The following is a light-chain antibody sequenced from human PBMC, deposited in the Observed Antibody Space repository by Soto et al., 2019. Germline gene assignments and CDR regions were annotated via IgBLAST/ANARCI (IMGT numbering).Light chain of an antibody. CDR3: QQSYSTPSVT. Sequence: DIQMTQSPSTLSGSVGDRVTITCRASQSISSYLNLYQQKPGKAPKLLIYAASSLQSGVPSRFSGSGSGTDFTLTISSLQPEDFATYYCQQSYSTPSVTFGQGTRLEI. CDR1: QSISSY. CDR2: AAS. V-gene: IGKV1-39*01. J-gene: IGKJ5*01.